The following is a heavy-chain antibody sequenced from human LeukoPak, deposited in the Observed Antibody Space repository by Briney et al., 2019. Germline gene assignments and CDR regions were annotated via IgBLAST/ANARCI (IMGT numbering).Heavy chain of an antibody. CDR1: GGTFSSYA. V-gene: IGHV1-69*13. D-gene: IGHD6-13*01. Sequence: ASVKVSCKASGGTFSSYAISWVRQAPGQGLEWMGGIIPIFGTANYAQKFQGRVTITADESTSTAYMELSSLRSADTAVYYCAGGSDIAAAGPIYYYYYYGMDVWGQGTTVTVSS. J-gene: IGHJ6*02. CDR2: IIPIFGTA. CDR3: AGGSDIAAAGPIYYYYYYGMDV.